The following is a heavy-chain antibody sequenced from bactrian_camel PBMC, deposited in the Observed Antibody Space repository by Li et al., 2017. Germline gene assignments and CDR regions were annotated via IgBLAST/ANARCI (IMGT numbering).Heavy chain of an antibody. CDR3: AAGSLRFCALARHLYSY. CDR1: GLIGNLNRNC. Sequence: HVQLVESGGGSVQAGGSLRLSCATLGLIGNLNRNCMACFRQALGKEREGVASIYASGTTYYADSVKGRFTVSQDNAKNTVYLQMDSLKPEDTGMYYCAAGSLRFCALARHLYSYLGQGTQVTVS. CDR2: IYASGTT. J-gene: IGHJ4*01. D-gene: IGHD1*01. V-gene: IGHV3S53*01.